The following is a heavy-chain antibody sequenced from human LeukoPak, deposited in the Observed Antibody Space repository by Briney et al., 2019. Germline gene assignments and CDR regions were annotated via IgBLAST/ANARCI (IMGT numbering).Heavy chain of an antibody. CDR1: GYPFTDYG. CDR3: ARFRGWEQGLSDP. D-gene: IGHD6-19*01. CDR2: INTITGNP. V-gene: IGHV7-4-1*02. Sequence: ASVKVSCKASGYPFTDYGMNWVRQAPGHGLEWMGWINTITGNPTYAQGFTGRFVFSLDTSVSTAYLQISSLKAEDTAVYYCARFRGWEQGLSDPWGQGTLVSVSS. J-gene: IGHJ5*02.